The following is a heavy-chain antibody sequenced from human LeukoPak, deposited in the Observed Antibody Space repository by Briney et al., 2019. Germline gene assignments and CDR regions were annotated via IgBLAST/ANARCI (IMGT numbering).Heavy chain of an antibody. J-gene: IGHJ3*02. V-gene: IGHV1-46*01. CDR1: GYTFTNYY. CDR3: ARAGSIAAAGTGDAFDI. Sequence: ASVKVSCKASGYTFTNYYIHWVRQAPGQGLEWMGMIIPSDGFTTYAQKFQGRVTMTRDMSTSTVYMGLSSLRSEDTAVYYCARAGSIAAAGTGDAFDIWGQGTMVTVSS. D-gene: IGHD6-13*01. CDR2: IIPSDGFT.